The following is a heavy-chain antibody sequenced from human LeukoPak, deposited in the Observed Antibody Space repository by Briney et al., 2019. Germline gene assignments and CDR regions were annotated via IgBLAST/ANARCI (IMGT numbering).Heavy chain of an antibody. Sequence: SETLSLTCAVYGGSFSGYYWSWIRQPPGKGLEWIGEINHSGSTNYNPSLKSRVTISVDTSKNQFSLKLSSVTAADTAVYYCARGRSIFGVVTGRGYFDHWGQGTLVTVSS. V-gene: IGHV4-34*01. CDR1: GGSFSGYY. CDR3: ARGRSIFGVVTGRGYFDH. CDR2: INHSGST. D-gene: IGHD3-3*01. J-gene: IGHJ4*02.